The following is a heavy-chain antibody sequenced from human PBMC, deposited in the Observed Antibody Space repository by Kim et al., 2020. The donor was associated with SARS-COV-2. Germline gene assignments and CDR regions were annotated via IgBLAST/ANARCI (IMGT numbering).Heavy chain of an antibody. CDR1: GGSISSGGYY. CDR3: ARARKDIVLVVYAMGAFDI. Sequence: SETLSLTCTVSGGSISSGGYYWSWIRQHPGKGLEWIGYIYYSGSTYYNPSLKSRVTISVDTSKNQFSLKLSSVTAADTAVYYCARARKDIVLVVYAMGAFDIWGQGTRVTVSS. D-gene: IGHD2-8*02. CDR2: IYYSGST. V-gene: IGHV4-31*03. J-gene: IGHJ3*02.